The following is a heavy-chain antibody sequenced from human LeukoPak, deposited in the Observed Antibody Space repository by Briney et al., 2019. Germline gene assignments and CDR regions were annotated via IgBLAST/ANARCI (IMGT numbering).Heavy chain of an antibody. CDR1: GFTFDDYA. D-gene: IGHD6-19*01. Sequence: PGGSLRLSCAASGFTFDDYAMHWVRQAPGKGLEWVSGISWNSDNIGYADFVKGRFTISRDNAKNSLYLQMSSLRAEDTALYYCAKDKSRYSSGWFTDYWGQGTLVTVSS. J-gene: IGHJ4*02. CDR2: ISWNSDNI. CDR3: AKDKSRYSSGWFTDY. V-gene: IGHV3-9*01.